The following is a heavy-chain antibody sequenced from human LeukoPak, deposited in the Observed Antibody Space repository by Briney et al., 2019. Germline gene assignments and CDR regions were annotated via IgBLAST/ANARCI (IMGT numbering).Heavy chain of an antibody. CDR2: IKQDGSEK. CDR1: GFTFSSYW. Sequence: GGSLRLSCVASGFTFSSYWMSWVRQAPGKGLEWVANIKQDGSEKYYVDSVEGRFTISRDNAKNSLYLQMNSLRAEDTAVYYCARDREMATITDYWGQGTLVTVSS. V-gene: IGHV3-7*03. J-gene: IGHJ4*02. D-gene: IGHD5-24*01. CDR3: ARDREMATITDY.